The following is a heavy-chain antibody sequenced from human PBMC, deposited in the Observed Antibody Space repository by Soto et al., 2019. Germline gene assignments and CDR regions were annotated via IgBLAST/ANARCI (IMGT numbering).Heavy chain of an antibody. Sequence: PSEALSLTCAVYGESFNDYYWSWIRQPPGKGLEWIGEINHSGSSNYNPSLKSRVTLSADTSKNQFSLKLNSVTAADTAVYYCASLGTGTTLGNDYWGQGTLVTVSS. CDR3: ASLGTGTTLGNDY. V-gene: IGHV4-34*01. D-gene: IGHD1-1*01. CDR2: INHSGSS. J-gene: IGHJ4*02. CDR1: GESFNDYY.